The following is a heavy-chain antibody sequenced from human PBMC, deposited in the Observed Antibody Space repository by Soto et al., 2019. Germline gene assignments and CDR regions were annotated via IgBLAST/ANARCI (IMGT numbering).Heavy chain of an antibody. CDR3: ARPYYYDSSGYYNQGYYFDY. CDR2: IYYSGST. Sequence: PSETLSLTCTVSGGSISSSSYYWGWIRQPPGKGLEWIGSIYYSGSTYYNPSLKSRVTISVDTSKNQFSLKLSSVTAADTAVYYCARPYYYDSSGYYNQGYYFDYWGQGTLVTVSS. J-gene: IGHJ4*02. CDR1: GGSISSSSYY. V-gene: IGHV4-39*01. D-gene: IGHD3-22*01.